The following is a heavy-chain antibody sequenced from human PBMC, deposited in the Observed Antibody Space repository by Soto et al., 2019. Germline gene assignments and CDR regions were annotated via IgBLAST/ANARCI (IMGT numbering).Heavy chain of an antibody. CDR2: IIPILGIA. CDR1: GGTFSSYT. D-gene: IGHD2-15*01. V-gene: IGHV1-69*08. CDR3: ARDQDCSSGSCYSGY. Sequence: QVQLVQSGAEVKKPGSSVKVSCKAAGGTFSSYTISWVRQAPGQGLEWMGRIIPILGIANYAQKFQGRVTITADKSTSTAYMELSSLRSEDTAVYYCARDQDCSSGSCYSGYWGQGTLVTVST. J-gene: IGHJ4*02.